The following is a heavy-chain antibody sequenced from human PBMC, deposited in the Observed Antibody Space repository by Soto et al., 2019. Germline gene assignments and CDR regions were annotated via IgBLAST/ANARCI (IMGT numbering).Heavy chain of an antibody. CDR3: AKDIAPTGPSYYYYYYMDV. CDR1: GFTFDDYA. Sequence: GGSLRLSCAASGFTFDDYAMHWVRQAPGKGLEWVSGISWNSGIIGYADSVKGRFTISRDNAKNSLYLQMNSMRAEDTALYYCAKDIAPTGPSYYYYYYMDVWGKGTTVTVSS. V-gene: IGHV3-9*01. CDR2: ISWNSGII. J-gene: IGHJ6*03.